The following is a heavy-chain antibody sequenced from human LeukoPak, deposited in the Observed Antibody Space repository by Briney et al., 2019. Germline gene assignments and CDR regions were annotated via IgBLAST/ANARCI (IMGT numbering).Heavy chain of an antibody. D-gene: IGHD2-15*01. J-gene: IGHJ4*02. CDR3: ARHDVVVAATSFDY. Sequence: PSETLSLTCTVSGGSISSSSYYWGWIRQPPGKGLEWIGSIYYSGSTYYNPSLKSRVTISVDTSKNQFSLKLSSVTAADTAEYYCARHDVVVAATSFDYWGQGTLVTVSS. CDR1: GGSISSSSYY. V-gene: IGHV4-39*01. CDR2: IYYSGST.